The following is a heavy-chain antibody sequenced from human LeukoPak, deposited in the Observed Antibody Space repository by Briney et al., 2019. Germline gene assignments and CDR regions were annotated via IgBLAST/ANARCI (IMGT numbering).Heavy chain of an antibody. CDR1: GGSISSSSYY. V-gene: IGHV4-39*07. J-gene: IGHJ4*02. Sequence: SETLSLTCTVSGGSISSSSYYWGWIRQPPGKGLEWIGSIYYSGSTYYNPSLKSRVTISVDTSKNQFSLKLSSVTAADTAVYYCARDLYSYGYYYDSSGYGFDYWGQGTLVTVSS. D-gene: IGHD3-22*01. CDR2: IYYSGST. CDR3: ARDLYSYGYYYDSSGYGFDY.